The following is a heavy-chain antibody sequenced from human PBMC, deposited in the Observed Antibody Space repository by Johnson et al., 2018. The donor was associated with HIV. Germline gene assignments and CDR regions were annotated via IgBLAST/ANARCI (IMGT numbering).Heavy chain of an antibody. CDR1: GFTFSSYG. Sequence: QVQLVESGGGVVQPGRSLRLSCAASGFTFSSYGMHWVRQAPGKGLEWVAVISYDGSNKYYADSVKGPFTISRDNSKNTLDLQMNSLRAEDTAVYYCANIAVVYAFDIWGQGTMVTVSS. CDR3: ANIAVVYAFDI. J-gene: IGHJ3*02. D-gene: IGHD6-19*01. V-gene: IGHV3-30*19. CDR2: ISYDGSNK.